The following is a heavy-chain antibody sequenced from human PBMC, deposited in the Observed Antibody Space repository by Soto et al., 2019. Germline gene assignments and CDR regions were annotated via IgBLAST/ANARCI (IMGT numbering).Heavy chain of an antibody. J-gene: IGHJ3*02. CDR2: ISGSGST. V-gene: IGHV3-23*01. Sequence: GGSLRLSCAASGFTFSSYAMSWVRQAPGKGLEWVSAISGSGSTYYADSVKGRFTISRDNSKNTLYLQMNSLRAEDTAVYYCAKDHPYCSSTSCPSPLDAFDIWGQGTMVTVSS. D-gene: IGHD2-2*01. CDR3: AKDHPYCSSTSCPSPLDAFDI. CDR1: GFTFSSYA.